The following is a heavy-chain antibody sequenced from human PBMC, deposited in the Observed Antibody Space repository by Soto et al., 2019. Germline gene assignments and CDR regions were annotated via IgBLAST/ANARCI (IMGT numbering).Heavy chain of an antibody. CDR2: TYYRSKWYN. CDR1: GDSVSSNTAA. CDR3: ARDLGAFDI. Sequence: SQTLSLTCAVFGDSVSSNTAAWTWIRQSPSRGLEWLGRTYYRSKWYNDYAVSVKSRITINPDTSRNQFSLQLNSVTPEGTAVDYCARDLGAFDIWGQGTMVTVSS. J-gene: IGHJ3*02. V-gene: IGHV6-1*01. D-gene: IGHD7-27*01.